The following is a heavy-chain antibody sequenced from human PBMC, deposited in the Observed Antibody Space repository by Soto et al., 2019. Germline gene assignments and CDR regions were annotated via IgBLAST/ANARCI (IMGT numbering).Heavy chain of an antibody. J-gene: IGHJ4*02. V-gene: IGHV3-9*01. D-gene: IGHD6-13*01. Sequence: EVQLVESGGGLVQPGRSLRLSCAASGFTFDDYAMHWVRQAPGKGLEWVSGISWNSGSIGYADSVKGRFTISRDNAKNSLYLQMNSLRAEDTALYYCAKDMYSSSWTFDYWGQGTLVTVSS. CDR3: AKDMYSSSWTFDY. CDR2: ISWNSGSI. CDR1: GFTFDDYA.